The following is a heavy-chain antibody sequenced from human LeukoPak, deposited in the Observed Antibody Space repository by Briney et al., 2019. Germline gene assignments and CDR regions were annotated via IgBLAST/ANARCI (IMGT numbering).Heavy chain of an antibody. CDR1: GFTFSSYS. Sequence: SGGSLRLSFAASGFTFSSYSMNWVRQAPGKGLEWVSYISSSSSTIYYADSVKGRFTISRDNAKNSLYLQMNSLRAEDTAVYYCASFLYDSSGYYGLGGDYWGQGTLVTVSS. J-gene: IGHJ4*02. V-gene: IGHV3-48*04. CDR3: ASFLYDSSGYYGLGGDY. D-gene: IGHD3-22*01. CDR2: ISSSSSTI.